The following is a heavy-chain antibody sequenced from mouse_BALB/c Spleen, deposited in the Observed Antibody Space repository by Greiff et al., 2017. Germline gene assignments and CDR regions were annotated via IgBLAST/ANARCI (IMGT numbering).Heavy chain of an antibody. CDR3: ARYGNFDY. J-gene: IGHJ2*01. V-gene: IGHV1-63*02. D-gene: IGHD2-1*01. CDR2: IYPGGGYT. Sequence: QVHVKQSGAELVRPGTSVKISCKASGYTFTNYWLGWVKQRPGHGLEWIGDIYPGGGYTNYNEKFKGKATLTADTSSSTAYMQLSSLTSEDSAVYFCARYGNFDYWGQGTTLTVSS. CDR1: GYTFTNYW.